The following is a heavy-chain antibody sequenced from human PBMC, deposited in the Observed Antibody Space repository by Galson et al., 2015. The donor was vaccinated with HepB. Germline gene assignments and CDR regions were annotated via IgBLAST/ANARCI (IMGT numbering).Heavy chain of an antibody. CDR2: ISYDGSNR. V-gene: IGHV3-30*18. D-gene: IGHD3-10*01. J-gene: IGHJ6*02. CDR3: AKDGLYYGSGTHSNAMDV. CDR1: GFRVNTYG. Sequence: SLRLSGAASGFRVNTYGIHWVRQAPGGGLQWVAFISYDGSNRYYGASVKGRFTISRDNAKTTLYLQMTGLRGEDTAVYYCAKDGLYYGSGTHSNAMDVWGQGTTVIVSS.